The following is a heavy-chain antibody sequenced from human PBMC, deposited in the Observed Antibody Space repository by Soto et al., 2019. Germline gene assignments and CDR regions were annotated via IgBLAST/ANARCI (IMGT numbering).Heavy chain of an antibody. J-gene: IGHJ5*02. CDR1: GGSFSGYY. CDR3: ARRLGDGSGRTNWFDP. D-gene: IGHD6-25*01. V-gene: IGHV4-34*01. CDR2: INHSGST. Sequence: SETLSLTCAVYGGSFSGYYWSWIRQPPGKGLEWIGEINHSGSTNYNPSLKSRVTISVDTSKNQFSLKLSSVTAADTAVYYCARRLGDGSGRTNWFDPWGQGTLATVSS.